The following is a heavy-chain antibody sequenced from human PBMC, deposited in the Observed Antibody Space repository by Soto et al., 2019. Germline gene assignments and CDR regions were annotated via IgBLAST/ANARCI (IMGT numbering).Heavy chain of an antibody. CDR3: AKSVYNWNDGFFDY. Sequence: QVQLVESGGGVVQPGRSLRLSCAASGFTFSSYGMHWVRQAPGKGLEWVAVISYDGINKYYADSVKGRFTISRDNSKNTLYLQMNSLRAEDTAVYYCAKSVYNWNDGFFDYWGQGNLVTVSS. V-gene: IGHV3-30*18. D-gene: IGHD1-1*01. CDR2: ISYDGINK. CDR1: GFTFSSYG. J-gene: IGHJ4*02.